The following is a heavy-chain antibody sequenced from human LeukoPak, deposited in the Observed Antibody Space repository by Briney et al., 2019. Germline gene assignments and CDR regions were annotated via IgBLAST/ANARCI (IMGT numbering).Heavy chain of an antibody. CDR1: GGSLRRHY. CDR3: ARGNQYGDNADWLDP. Sequence: SETLSLTCTVSGGSLRRHYWSWIRQPPGKGLEWNAYKYWSGTTNYNPSLKSRVTISVDTSKNQFSLNLSSVTAADTAVYYYARGNQYGDNADWLDPWGQGNLVTVSS. D-gene: IGHD1-14*01. V-gene: IGHV4-59*11. CDR2: KYWSGTT. J-gene: IGHJ5*02.